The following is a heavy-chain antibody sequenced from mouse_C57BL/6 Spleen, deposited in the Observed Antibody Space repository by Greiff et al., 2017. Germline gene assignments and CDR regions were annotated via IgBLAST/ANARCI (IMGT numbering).Heavy chain of an antibody. D-gene: IGHD1-1*01. CDR3: ARRGITTVVGEDYFDY. CDR2: ISNLAYSI. CDR1: GFTFSDYG. J-gene: IGHJ2*01. V-gene: IGHV5-15*01. Sequence: EVHLVESGGGLVQPGGSLKLSCAASGFTFSDYGMAWVRQAPRKGPEWVAFISNLAYSIYYADTVTGRFTISRENAKNTLYLEMSSLRSEDTAMYYCARRGITTVVGEDYFDYWGQGTTLTVSS.